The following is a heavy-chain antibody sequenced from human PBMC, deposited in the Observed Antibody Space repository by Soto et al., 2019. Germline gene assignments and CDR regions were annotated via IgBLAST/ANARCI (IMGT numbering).Heavy chain of an antibody. V-gene: IGHV2-5*02. CDR1: GFSLSTSRVG. D-gene: IGHD3-10*01. CDR2: IYWDDDK. J-gene: IGHJ4*02. Sequence: QITLKESGPTLVKPTQTLTLTCTFSGFSLSTSRVGVGWIRQPPGKALEWLALIYWDDDKRYSPSLKNRLTITKYTSKNPVVLTMTNADPVDTATYYCVHTSGSGNSACFDYWGQGTLVTVSS. CDR3: VHTSGSGNSACFDY.